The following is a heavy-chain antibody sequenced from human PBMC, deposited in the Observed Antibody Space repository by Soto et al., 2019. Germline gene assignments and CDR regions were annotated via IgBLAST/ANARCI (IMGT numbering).Heavy chain of an antibody. V-gene: IGHV4-34*01. CDR2: INHSGST. Sequence: QVQLQQWGAGLLKPSETLSLTCAVYGGSFSGYYWSWIRQPPGKGLEWIGEINHSGSTNYNPSLKSRVTISVDTSKNQFSLKLSSVTAADTAVYYCARSSLYSSSWHDYWGQGTLVTVSS. D-gene: IGHD6-13*01. CDR3: ARSSLYSSSWHDY. CDR1: GGSFSGYY. J-gene: IGHJ4*02.